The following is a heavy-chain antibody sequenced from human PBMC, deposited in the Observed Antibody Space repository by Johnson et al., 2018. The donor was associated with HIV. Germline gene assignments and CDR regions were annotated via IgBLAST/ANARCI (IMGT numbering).Heavy chain of an antibody. D-gene: IGHD3-22*01. CDR2: IKQDGREK. CDR1: GFTFSSYW. J-gene: IGHJ3*02. Sequence: MQLVESGGGLVQPGGSLRLSCAASGFTFSSYWMSWVRQAPGKGLEWVANIKQDGREKYYVDSVKGRFTISRDNAKNSLYLQMNSLRAEDTAVYYCARDPELDCFDNRAFDIWGQGTMVTVSS. V-gene: IGHV3-7*01. CDR3: ARDPELDCFDNRAFDI.